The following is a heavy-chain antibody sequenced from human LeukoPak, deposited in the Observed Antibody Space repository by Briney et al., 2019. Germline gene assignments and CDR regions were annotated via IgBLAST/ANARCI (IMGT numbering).Heavy chain of an antibody. CDR3: ARGTVRGVMGY. CDR1: GGSFSGYY. CDR2: INHSGST. V-gene: IGHV4-34*01. Sequence: SETLSLTCAVYGGSFSGYYWSWIRQPPGKGLEWIGEINHSGSTNYNPSLKSRVTISVDTSKNQFSLKLSSVTAADTAVYYCARGTVRGVMGYWGQGTLVTVSS. J-gene: IGHJ4*02. D-gene: IGHD3-10*01.